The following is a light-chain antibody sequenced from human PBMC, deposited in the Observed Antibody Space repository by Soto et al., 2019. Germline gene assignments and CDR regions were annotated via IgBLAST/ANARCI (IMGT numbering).Light chain of an antibody. CDR3: SSYTTSSTVV. CDR1: SSDVGGYNL. J-gene: IGLJ2*01. CDR2: DVN. Sequence: QSVLTQPASVSGSPGQSITISCTGTSSDVGGYNLVSWYQQHPGKAPKLMIYDVNNRPSGVSNRFSGSKSGNTASLTISGLQAEDEADYYCSSYTTSSTVVFGGGTKLTVL. V-gene: IGLV2-14*03.